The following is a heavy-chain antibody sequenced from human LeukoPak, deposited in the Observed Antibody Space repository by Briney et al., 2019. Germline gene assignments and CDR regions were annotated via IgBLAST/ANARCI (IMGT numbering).Heavy chain of an antibody. D-gene: IGHD3-22*01. CDR1: GFTFSSYA. V-gene: IGHV3-23*01. CDR2: ISGSGGST. CDR3: AKDLFYYDSSGYGLFDY. J-gene: IGHJ4*02. Sequence: GGSLRPSCAASGFTFSSYAMSWVRQAPGKGLEWVSAISGSGGSTYYADSVKGRFTTSRDNSKNTLYLQMNSLRAEDTAVYYCAKDLFYYDSSGYGLFDYWGQGTLVTVSS.